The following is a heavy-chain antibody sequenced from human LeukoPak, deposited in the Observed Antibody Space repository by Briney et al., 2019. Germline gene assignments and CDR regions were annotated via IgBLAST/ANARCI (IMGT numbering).Heavy chain of an antibody. CDR2: ISAYNGNT. V-gene: IGHV1-18*01. CDR3: ARVCITMVREVILYYYGMDV. J-gene: IGHJ6*02. Sequence: ASVKVSCKASGYTFTSYGISWVRQAPGQGLEWMGWISAYNGNTNYAQKLQGRVTMTTDTSTSTAYMELRSLRSDDTAVYYCARVCITMVREVILYYYGMDVWGQGTTVTVSS. CDR1: GYTFTSYG. D-gene: IGHD3-10*01.